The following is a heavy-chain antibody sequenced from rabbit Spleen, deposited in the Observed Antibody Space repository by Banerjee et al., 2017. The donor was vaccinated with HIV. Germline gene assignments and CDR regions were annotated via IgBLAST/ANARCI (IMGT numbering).Heavy chain of an antibody. V-gene: IGHV1S45*01. CDR2: IAGSSSGFA. CDR1: GFSFSYSYW. Sequence: QEQLEESGGDLVKPEGSLTLTCTASGFSFSYSYWICWVRQAPGKGLEWISCIAGSSSGFAYSATWRIGRFTTSKTSSTTVTLQMTILTAADTSSYFYARAIVADLAYNLWGPGTLVTVS. J-gene: IGHJ4*01. CDR3: ARAIVADLAYNL. D-gene: IGHD6-1*01.